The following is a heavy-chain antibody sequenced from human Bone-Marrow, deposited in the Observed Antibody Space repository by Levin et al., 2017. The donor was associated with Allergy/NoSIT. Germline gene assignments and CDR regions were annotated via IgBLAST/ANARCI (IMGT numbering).Heavy chain of an antibody. CDR2: INSDGTST. V-gene: IGHV3-74*01. D-gene: IGHD3-10*01. J-gene: IGHJ5*02. CDR1: RFTFSSYW. CDR3: ARGGFRRNVVGWIDP. Sequence: GGSLRLSCAASRFTFSSYWMHWVRQAPGRGPMWVSRINSDGTSTSYADSVKGRFTISRDNAKDTLYLQMDSLRPDDTAVYYCARGGFRRNVVGWIDPWGQGTQVTVSS.